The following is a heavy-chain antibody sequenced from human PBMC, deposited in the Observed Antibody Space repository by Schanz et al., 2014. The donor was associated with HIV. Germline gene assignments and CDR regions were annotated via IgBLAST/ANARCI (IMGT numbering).Heavy chain of an antibody. D-gene: IGHD4-17*01. V-gene: IGHV4-4*07. Sequence: QVQLQESGPGLVKPSETLSLSCAVSGGSISGHYWSWIRQPAGKGLEWIGRIGSSDYNPSLKSRVAMSVDTAKTQITLERSFVTAADTAVYFCARQIANRRVNGDYWFDSWGQGTLVTVSS. CDR1: GGSISGHY. J-gene: IGHJ5*01. CDR3: ARQIANRRVNGDYWFDS. CDR2: IGSS.